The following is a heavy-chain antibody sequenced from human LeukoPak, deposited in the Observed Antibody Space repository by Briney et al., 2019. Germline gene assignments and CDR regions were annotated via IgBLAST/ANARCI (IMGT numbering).Heavy chain of an antibody. J-gene: IGHJ4*02. CDR3: AKSTYGERCFDF. Sequence: GRSLRLSCAASGFTFSSYGMHWVRQAPGKGLEWVAVISYDGSNKYYAASVKGPFTISRDNSKNTLYLQMNSLRAEDTAVYYCAKSTYGERCFDFWGQGTLVTVSS. D-gene: IGHD4-17*01. CDR2: ISYDGSNK. V-gene: IGHV3-30*18. CDR1: GFTFSSYG.